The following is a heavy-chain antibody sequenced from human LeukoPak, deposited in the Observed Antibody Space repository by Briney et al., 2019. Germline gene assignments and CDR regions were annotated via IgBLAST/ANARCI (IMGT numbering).Heavy chain of an antibody. Sequence: GESLKISCKGSGYSFTSNWIGWVRQMPGKGLEWMGIIYPGDSGTRYSPSFQGQVTISADKSISTAYLQWSSLKASDTAMYYCARHGAPGFLEWLPELDYWGQGTLVTVSS. CDR2: IYPGDSGT. J-gene: IGHJ4*02. CDR3: ARHGAPGFLEWLPELDY. D-gene: IGHD3-3*01. V-gene: IGHV5-51*01. CDR1: GYSFTSNW.